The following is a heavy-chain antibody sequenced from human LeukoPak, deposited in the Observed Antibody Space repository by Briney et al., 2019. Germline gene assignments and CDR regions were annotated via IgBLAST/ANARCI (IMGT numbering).Heavy chain of an antibody. CDR2: IKYDSSDR. J-gene: IGHJ4*02. CDR1: GFTFSDYW. Sequence: GGSLRLSCAASGFTFSDYWMIWVRQAPGKGLEWVADIKYDSSDRLYVDSVKGRFTISRDNAQNSVFLQMNSLRAEDTAVYYCARLMTETGTYSYYFDKWGQGTLVTVSS. D-gene: IGHD2-15*01. CDR3: ARLMTETGTYSYYFDK. V-gene: IGHV3-7*01.